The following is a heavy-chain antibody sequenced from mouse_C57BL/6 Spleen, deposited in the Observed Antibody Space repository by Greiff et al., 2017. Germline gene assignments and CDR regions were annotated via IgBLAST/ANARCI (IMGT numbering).Heavy chain of an antibody. CDR3: ARHEGGYYGSPYAMDY. CDR2: FYPGSGSI. CDR1: GYTFTEYT. D-gene: IGHD1-1*01. Sequence: QVQLKESGAELVKPGASVKLSCKASGYTFTEYTIHWVKQRSGQGLEWIGWFYPGSGSIKYNEKFKDKATLTADKSSSTVYMELSRLTSEDSAVYFCARHEGGYYGSPYAMDYWGQGTSGTVSS. J-gene: IGHJ4*01. V-gene: IGHV1-62-2*01.